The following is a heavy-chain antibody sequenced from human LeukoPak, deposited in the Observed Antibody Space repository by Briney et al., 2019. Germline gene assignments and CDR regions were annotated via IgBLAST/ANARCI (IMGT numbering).Heavy chain of an antibody. CDR2: ISYDGSNK. CDR3: ARVPPSSNSYGTYYFDY. CDR1: GFTFRTYA. D-gene: IGHD5-18*01. J-gene: IGHJ4*02. V-gene: IGHV3-30-3*01. Sequence: GRSLRLSCAASGFTFRTYAMHWVRQAPGKGLEWVAVISYDGSNKYYANSVKGRFTISRDNSKNTLYLQMNSLRTEDTAVYYCARVPPSSNSYGTYYFDYWGQGTLVTVSS.